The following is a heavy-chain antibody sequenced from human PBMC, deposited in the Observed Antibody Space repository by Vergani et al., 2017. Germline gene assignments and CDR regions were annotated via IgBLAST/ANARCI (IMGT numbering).Heavy chain of an antibody. CDR1: AYSISSTYY. CDR3: ARHRGDYDRGGMDV. J-gene: IGHJ6*02. CDR2: IYHTGSA. V-gene: IGHV4-38-2*01. D-gene: IGHD4-17*01. Sequence: QVQLQESGPGLVKPSETLSLTCAVSAYSISSTYYWGWIRQPPGKGLEWIGNIYHTGSAYYNPSLKSRVTIAVDTSKNQFSLKLGSVTAADTAVYYCARHRGDYDRGGMDVWGQGTTVTVSS.